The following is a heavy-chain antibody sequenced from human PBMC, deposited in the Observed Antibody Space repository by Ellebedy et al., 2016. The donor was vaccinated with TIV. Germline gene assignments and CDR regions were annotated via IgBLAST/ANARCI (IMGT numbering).Heavy chain of an antibody. CDR1: GASFNGYY. D-gene: IGHD2-15*01. Sequence: GSLRLXCGVSGASFNGYYWSWIRQSPGKGLDWIGEVLNSGNTNYNPSLKSRVTISADTSKKQLSLKLTSVTAADTAVYYCARGRTEYGSGREDNDAFDIWGQGTVVTVSS. J-gene: IGHJ3*02. CDR3: ARGRTEYGSGREDNDAFDI. CDR2: VLNSGNT. V-gene: IGHV4-34*01.